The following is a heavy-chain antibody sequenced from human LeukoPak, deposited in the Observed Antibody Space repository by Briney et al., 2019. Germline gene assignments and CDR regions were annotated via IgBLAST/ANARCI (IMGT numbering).Heavy chain of an antibody. CDR1: HGSISSYY. D-gene: IGHD3-3*01. V-gene: IGHV4-59*01. J-gene: IGHJ4*02. CDR2: IHDSANT. Sequence: PSETLSLTCTVSHGSISSYYWSWIRQPPGKGLEWIAYIHDSANTNHNPSLKSRVTISVDTSKNQFSLKLSSVTAADTAVYYCARGRITIFGVVTPHFDYWGQGNLVTVSS. CDR3: ARGRITIFGVVTPHFDY.